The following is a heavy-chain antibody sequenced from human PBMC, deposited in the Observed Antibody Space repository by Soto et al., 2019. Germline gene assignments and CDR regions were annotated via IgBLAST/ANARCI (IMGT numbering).Heavy chain of an antibody. J-gene: IGHJ2*01. D-gene: IGHD2-8*01. CDR3: ARDQTIVLMVYATWYFDL. CDR1: GFTFSSYS. V-gene: IGHV3-48*01. CDR2: ISSSSSTI. Sequence: EVQLVESGGGLVQPGGSLRLSCAASGFTFSSYSMNWVRQAPGKGLERVSYISSSSSTIYYADSVKGRFTISRDNAKNSLYLQMNSLRAEDTAVYYCARDQTIVLMVYATWYFDLWGRGTLVTVSS.